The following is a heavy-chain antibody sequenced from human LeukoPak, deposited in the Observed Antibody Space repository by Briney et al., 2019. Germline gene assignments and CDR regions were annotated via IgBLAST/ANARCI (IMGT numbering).Heavy chain of an antibody. CDR2: VSPYNGIT. V-gene: IGHV1-18*01. Sequence: ASVKVSCKASGYIFTSYGISWVRQAPGQGLEWMGWVSPYNGITNYAQKFQGRVTMTTDTSTSTAYMELRSLGSDDTAVYYCAREATVTMDYWGQGTLVTVSS. CDR1: GYIFTSYG. D-gene: IGHD4-17*01. J-gene: IGHJ4*02. CDR3: AREATVTMDY.